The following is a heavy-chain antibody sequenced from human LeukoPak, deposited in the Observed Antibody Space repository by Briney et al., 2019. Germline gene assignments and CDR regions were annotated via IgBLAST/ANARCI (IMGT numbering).Heavy chain of an antibody. J-gene: IGHJ6*02. V-gene: IGHV4-39*01. Sequence: SETLSLTCTVSGGSISSSSYYWGWIRQPPGKGLEWIGTIYYSGSTYYNPSLKSRVTISVDTSKNQLSLKLSSVTAADTAVYYCARGSNFVVVPAAPPYYYYGMDVWGQGTTVTVSS. CDR3: ARGSNFVVVPAAPPYYYYGMDV. CDR1: GGSISSSSYY. D-gene: IGHD2-2*01. CDR2: IYYSGST.